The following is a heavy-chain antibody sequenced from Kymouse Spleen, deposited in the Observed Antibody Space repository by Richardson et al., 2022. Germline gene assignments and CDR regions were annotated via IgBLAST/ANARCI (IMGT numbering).Heavy chain of an antibody. Sequence: EVQLVESGGGLVKPGGSLRLSCAASGFTFSNAWMSWVRQAPGKGLEWVGRIKSKTDGGTTDYAAPVKGRFTISRDDSKNTLYLQMNSLKTEDTAVYYCTTDKRITGTTGVFDYWGQGTLVTVSS. CDR1: GFTFSNAW. CDR3: TTDKRITGTTGVFDY. J-gene: IGHJ4*02. CDR2: IKSKTDGGTT. D-gene: IGHD1-7*01. V-gene: IGHV3-15*01.